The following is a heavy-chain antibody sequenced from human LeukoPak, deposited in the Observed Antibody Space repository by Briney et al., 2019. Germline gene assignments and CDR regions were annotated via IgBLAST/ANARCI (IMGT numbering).Heavy chain of an antibody. CDR3: ARHPGTTGTKRGVGAFDI. CDR2: IYTSGST. CDR1: GGSISSYY. D-gene: IGHD1-1*01. Sequence: PSETLSLTCTVSGGSISSYYWSWIRQPPGKGLEWIGYIYTSGSTNYNPSLKSRVTMSIDTSKNQFSLKLSSVTAADTAVYYCARHPGTTGTKRGVGAFDIWGQGAMVTVSS. J-gene: IGHJ3*02. V-gene: IGHV4-4*09.